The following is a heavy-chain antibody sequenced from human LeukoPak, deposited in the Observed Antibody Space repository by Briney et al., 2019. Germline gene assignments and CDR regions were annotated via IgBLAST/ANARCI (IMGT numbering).Heavy chain of an antibody. D-gene: IGHD6-13*01. CDR2: ISSDGRNK. V-gene: IGHV3-30*14. CDR3: ARAAHFYSNAFDI. Sequence: GGSLGLSCAASGFTFSLYTMQWVRQAPGKGLEWVTLISSDGRNKYYAASVKGRFTISRDNSRNTLFLQMSSLRDEDTAVYYCARAAHFYSNAFDIWGLGTMVTVSS. CDR1: GFTFSLYT. J-gene: IGHJ3*02.